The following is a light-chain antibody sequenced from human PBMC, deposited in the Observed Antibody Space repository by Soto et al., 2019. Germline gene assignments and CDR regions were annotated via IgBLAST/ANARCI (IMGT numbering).Light chain of an antibody. CDR3: SSHRTRSTWV. J-gene: IGLJ2*01. CDR1: SSDVGGYNY. CDR2: EVN. Sequence: QSVLTQPPSASGSPGQSVAISCTGTSSDVGGYNYVSWYQQHPGKAPKLMIYEVNKRPSGVPDRFSGSKSGNTASLTVSGLQAEDEADYYCSSHRTRSTWVFSGGTKLTVL. V-gene: IGLV2-8*01.